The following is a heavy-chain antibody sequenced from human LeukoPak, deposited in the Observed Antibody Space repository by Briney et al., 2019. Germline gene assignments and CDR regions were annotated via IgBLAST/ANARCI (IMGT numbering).Heavy chain of an antibody. CDR2: INAEGRSI. V-gene: IGHV3-74*01. Sequence: PGGALRLSCVPPGYALSRSWMHWVRQALRKGLGWVSRINAEGRSISYGDAVQGRCTISRDNAKSTVFLQMNSLTADDTAVYYCANVFVAGYPGPDAFDIWGQGTMVTVSS. CDR1: GYALSRSW. CDR3: ANVFVAGYPGPDAFDI. D-gene: IGHD3-10*02. J-gene: IGHJ3*02.